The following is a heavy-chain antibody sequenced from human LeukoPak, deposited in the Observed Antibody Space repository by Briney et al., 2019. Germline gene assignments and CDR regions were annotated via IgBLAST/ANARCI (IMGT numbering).Heavy chain of an antibody. CDR3: ARGHPPEDTAMPIDY. CDR1: GFTVSSNY. CDR2: IYSGGST. V-gene: IGHV3-53*01. J-gene: IGHJ4*02. Sequence: GGSLRLSCAASGFTVSSNYMSWVRQAPGKGLEWVSVIYSGGSTYYADSVKGRFTISRDNSKNTLYLQMNSLRAEDTAVYYCARGHPPEDTAMPIDYWGQGTLVTVSS. D-gene: IGHD5-18*01.